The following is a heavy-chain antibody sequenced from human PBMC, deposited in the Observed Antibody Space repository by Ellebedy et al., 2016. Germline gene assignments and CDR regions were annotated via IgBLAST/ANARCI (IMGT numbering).Heavy chain of an antibody. CDR3: ARGSLHRSTVVKGVLNY. Sequence: ASVKVSCXASGYTFTSYYMHWVRQAPGQGLEWMGWINPNSGGTNYAQKFQGRVTMTRDTSISTAYMELSRLRSDDTAVYYCARGSLHRSTVVKGVLNYWGQGTLVTVSS. CDR1: GYTFTSYY. D-gene: IGHD4-23*01. CDR2: INPNSGGT. J-gene: IGHJ4*02. V-gene: IGHV1-2*02.